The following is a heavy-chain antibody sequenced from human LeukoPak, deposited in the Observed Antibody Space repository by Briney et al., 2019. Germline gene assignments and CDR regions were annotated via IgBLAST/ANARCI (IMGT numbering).Heavy chain of an antibody. CDR3: ARDFQGSYYYGMDV. CDR1: GFTFSSYA. Sequence: GGSLRLSCAASGFTFSSYAMSWVRQAPGKGLEWVSAISGSGGSTYYADSVKGRFTISRDNGKNSLYLQMNGLRAEDTAVYYCARDFQGSYYYGMDVWGQGTTVIVSS. D-gene: IGHD2-15*01. V-gene: IGHV3-23*01. CDR2: ISGSGGST. J-gene: IGHJ6*02.